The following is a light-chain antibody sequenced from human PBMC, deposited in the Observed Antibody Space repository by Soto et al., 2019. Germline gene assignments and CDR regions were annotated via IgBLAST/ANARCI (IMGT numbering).Light chain of an antibody. CDR1: QSVSSY. CDR2: AAS. CDR3: QQSYSTPLT. Sequence: DIQMTQSPSSLSASVGDRVTITCRASQSVSSYLNWYQQKPGKAPKXLIYAASSLQSGVPSRFSGIGSGTDLTLTISSLQPEDCATYDCQQSYSTPLTFGGGTKVDIK. J-gene: IGKJ4*01. V-gene: IGKV1-39*01.